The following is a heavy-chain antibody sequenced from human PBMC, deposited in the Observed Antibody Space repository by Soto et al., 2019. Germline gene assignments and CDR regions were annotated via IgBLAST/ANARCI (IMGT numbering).Heavy chain of an antibody. Sequence: SQTLSLTCAISGDSLSSNSAAWNWIRQSPSRGLEWLGRTYYRSKWYNDYALSVKSRITVTPDTSKNQFSLQLNSVTPEDTAVYSCARGRASNRGDWLDHWGQGTQVTV. J-gene: IGHJ5*02. D-gene: IGHD2-21*01. CDR3: ARGRASNRGDWLDH. CDR1: GDSLSSNSAA. CDR2: TYYRSKWYN. V-gene: IGHV6-1*01.